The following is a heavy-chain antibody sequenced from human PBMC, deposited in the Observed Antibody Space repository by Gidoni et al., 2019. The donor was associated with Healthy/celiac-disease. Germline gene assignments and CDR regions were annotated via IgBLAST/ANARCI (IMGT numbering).Heavy chain of an antibody. CDR2: IWYDGSNK. CDR1: GFTFSSYG. D-gene: IGHD1-1*01. V-gene: IGHV3-33*01. Sequence: QVQLVESGGGVVQPGRSLRLSCAASGFTFSSYGMHWVRQAPGKGLEWVAVIWYDGSNKYYADSVKGRFTISRDNSKNTLYLQMNSLRAEDTAVYYCARDRDPSSPGTPNWFDPWGQGTLVTVSS. J-gene: IGHJ5*02. CDR3: ARDRDPSSPGTPNWFDP.